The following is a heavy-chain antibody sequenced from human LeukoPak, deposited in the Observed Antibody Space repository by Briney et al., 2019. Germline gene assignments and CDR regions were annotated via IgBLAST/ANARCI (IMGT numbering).Heavy chain of an antibody. Sequence: GGSLRLSCAASGFTFSSYAMHWVRQAPGKGLEWVAVISYDGSNKYYADSVKGRFTISRDNSKNTLYLQLNSLRAEDTAVYYCARALVVAGITYNWFDAWGQGTLVTVSS. J-gene: IGHJ5*02. CDR2: ISYDGSNK. CDR1: GFTFSSYA. V-gene: IGHV3-30*04. CDR3: ARALVVAGITYNWFDA. D-gene: IGHD6-19*01.